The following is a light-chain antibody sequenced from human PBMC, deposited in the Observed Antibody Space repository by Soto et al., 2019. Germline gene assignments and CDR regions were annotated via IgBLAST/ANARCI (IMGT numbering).Light chain of an antibody. J-gene: IGLJ2*01. Sequence: NFMLTQPHSVSESPGKTVTISCTRSSGSIASNFVQWFQQRPGSAPTTVIYEDDQRPSGVPDRFSGSIDISSNSASLTISGLKTEDEADYYCQSFDSDNVVFGGGTKLTVL. V-gene: IGLV6-57*04. CDR1: SGSIASNF. CDR3: QSFDSDNVV. CDR2: EDD.